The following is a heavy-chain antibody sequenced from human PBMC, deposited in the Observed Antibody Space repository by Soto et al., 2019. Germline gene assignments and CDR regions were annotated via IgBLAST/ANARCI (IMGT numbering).Heavy chain of an antibody. CDR3: ARVPCSSTSCYHNWFDP. CDR2: IIPIFGTA. J-gene: IGHJ5*02. V-gene: IGHV1-69*01. Sequence: QVQLVQSGAEVKKPGSSVKVSCKASGGTISSYAISWVRQAPGQGLEWMGGIIPIFGTANYAQKFQGRVTITADESTSTAYMELSSLRSEDTAVYYCARVPCSSTSCYHNWFDPWGQGTLVTVSS. CDR1: GGTISSYA. D-gene: IGHD2-2*01.